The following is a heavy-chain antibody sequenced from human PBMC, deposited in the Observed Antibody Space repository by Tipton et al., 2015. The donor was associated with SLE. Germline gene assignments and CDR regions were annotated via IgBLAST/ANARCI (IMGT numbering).Heavy chain of an antibody. J-gene: IGHJ4*02. CDR2: IFYTGST. D-gene: IGHD5-12*01. V-gene: IGHV4-39*07. CDR1: DGSIRSTNYY. CDR3: ARRHYSGPFDS. Sequence: TLSLTCTVSDGSIRSTNYYWGWIRQPPGKGLEWIGSIFYTGSTYYNPSLKSRVSFSIDTSKHQFSLKLNFVTAADTAVYYCARRHYSGPFDSWGQGTLVTVSS.